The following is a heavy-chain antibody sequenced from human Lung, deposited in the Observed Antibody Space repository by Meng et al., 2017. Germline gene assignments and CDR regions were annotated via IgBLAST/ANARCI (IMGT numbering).Heavy chain of an antibody. CDR1: GGSISDYY. J-gene: IGHJ4*02. CDR3: ARGPTTMAHDFDY. D-gene: IGHD4-11*01. Sequence: QRQQGGAGLLNPPETLSIPVVVSGGSISDYYWSWIRHPPGKGLEWIGEINHSGSTNYNPSLESRATISVDTSQNNLSLKLSSVTAADSAVYYCARGPTTMAHDFDYWGQGTLVTVSS. CDR2: INHSGST. V-gene: IGHV4-34*01.